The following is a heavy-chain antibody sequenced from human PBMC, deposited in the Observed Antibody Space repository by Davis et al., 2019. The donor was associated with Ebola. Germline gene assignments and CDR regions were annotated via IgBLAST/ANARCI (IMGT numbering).Heavy chain of an antibody. V-gene: IGHV3-48*03. CDR3: ARGARFLEWLLLDY. Sequence: GESLKISCAASGFTFSSYEMNWVRQAPGKGLEWVSYISSSGSTIYYADSGKGRFTISRDNAKNSLYLQMNSLRAEDMAVYYCARGARFLEWLLLDYWGQGTLVTVSS. CDR1: GFTFSSYE. J-gene: IGHJ4*02. CDR2: ISSSGSTI. D-gene: IGHD3-3*01.